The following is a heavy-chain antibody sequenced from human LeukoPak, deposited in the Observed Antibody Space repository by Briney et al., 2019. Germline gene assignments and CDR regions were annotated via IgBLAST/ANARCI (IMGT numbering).Heavy chain of an antibody. CDR1: GFTFSRSG. J-gene: IGHJ4*02. Sequence: GGSLRLSCVASGFTFSRSGMHWVRQAPGKGLEWVAVISHDGSSKHCADSVKGRFTISRDNSKNTLYLQMNSLRTEDTAVYYCAKDRSSTWSIDYWGQGTLVTVSP. V-gene: IGHV3-30*18. CDR2: ISHDGSSK. CDR3: AKDRSSTWSIDY. D-gene: IGHD6-13*01.